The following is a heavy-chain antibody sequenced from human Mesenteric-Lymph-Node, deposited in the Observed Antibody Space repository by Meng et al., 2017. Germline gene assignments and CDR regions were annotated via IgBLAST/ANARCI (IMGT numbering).Heavy chain of an antibody. CDR3: ATIDRDGYNYYYIDC. V-gene: IGHV3-23*01. Sequence: GGSLRLSCAVSGFTFSTPAMYWVRQAPGMGLEWVSGISASGDGKYYTDSLRGRFTVSRDNSKNTQYLQMNSLRAEDTAVYYCATIDRDGYNYYYIDCWGQGTLVTVSS. D-gene: IGHD5-24*01. CDR2: ISASGDGK. CDR1: GFTFSTPA. J-gene: IGHJ4*02.